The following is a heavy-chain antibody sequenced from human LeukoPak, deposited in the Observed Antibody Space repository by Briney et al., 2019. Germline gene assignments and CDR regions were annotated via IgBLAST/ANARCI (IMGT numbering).Heavy chain of an antibody. Sequence: GGSLRLSCAASGFTVSSNYMSWVRQAPGKGLEWVSVIYSGGSTFYADSVKGRFTISRDNSKNTLYLQMNSLRAEDTAVYYCARDRYDFWSGEIYYFDYWGQGTLVTVSS. D-gene: IGHD3-3*01. J-gene: IGHJ4*02. V-gene: IGHV3-53*01. CDR1: GFTVSSNY. CDR3: ARDRYDFWSGEIYYFDY. CDR2: IYSGGST.